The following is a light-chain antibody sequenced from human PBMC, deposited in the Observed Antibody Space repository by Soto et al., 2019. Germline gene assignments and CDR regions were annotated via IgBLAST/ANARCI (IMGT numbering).Light chain of an antibody. CDR3: QQYGTYLWT. V-gene: IGKV1-5*01. CDR2: DAS. CDR1: QSISSW. J-gene: IGKJ1*01. Sequence: DIQMTQSPSTLSASVGDRVTITCRASQSISSWLAWFQQKPGKPPKLLMYDASSLESGVPSRFRGSGSGTECTLTISRLQPDDFSTYYCQQYGTYLWTFGQGTKVDIK.